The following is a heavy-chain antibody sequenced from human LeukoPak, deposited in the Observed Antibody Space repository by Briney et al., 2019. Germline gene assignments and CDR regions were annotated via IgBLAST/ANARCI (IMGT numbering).Heavy chain of an antibody. CDR2: ISAYNGNT. D-gene: IGHD3-9*01. Sequence: ASVEVSCKASGYTFTSYGISWVRQAPGQGLEWMGWISAYNGNTNYAQKLQGRVTMTTDTSTSTAYMELRSLRSDDTAVYYCARLYYDILTGYYVPYYFDYWGQGTLVTVSS. CDR3: ARLYYDILTGYYVPYYFDY. CDR1: GYTFTSYG. V-gene: IGHV1-18*01. J-gene: IGHJ4*02.